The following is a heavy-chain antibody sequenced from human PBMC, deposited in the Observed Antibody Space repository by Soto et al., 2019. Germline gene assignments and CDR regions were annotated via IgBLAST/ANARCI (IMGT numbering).Heavy chain of an antibody. V-gene: IGHV3-74*01. D-gene: IGHD1-26*01. Sequence: PGGSLRLSCAASGFDFSSNWMHWVRQAPGKGLVWVSRINPEETTTTYADPVKGRFTISRDNALGTLYLQMNSLRVEDTAVYYCTRDTFGARDYWGQGNLVTVSS. J-gene: IGHJ4*02. CDR1: GFDFSSNW. CDR3: TRDTFGARDY. CDR2: INPEETTT.